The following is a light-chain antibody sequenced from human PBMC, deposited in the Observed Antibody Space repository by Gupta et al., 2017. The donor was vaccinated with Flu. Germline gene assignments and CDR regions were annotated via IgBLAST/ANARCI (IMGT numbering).Light chain of an antibody. CDR3: QQYVSWPWT. CDR2: DAS. Sequence: EILMTQSPGTLSVSPGERATLSCRASQTIDSKLAWYQQKPGQAPRLLISDASTRAAGVPARFSGSGSGTEFTLTISSLQSEESAVYFCQQYVSWPWTFGQGTRVEIK. J-gene: IGKJ1*01. CDR1: QTIDSK. V-gene: IGKV3-15*01.